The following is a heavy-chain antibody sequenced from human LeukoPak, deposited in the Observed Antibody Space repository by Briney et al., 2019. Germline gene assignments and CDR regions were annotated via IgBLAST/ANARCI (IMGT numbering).Heavy chain of an antibody. CDR1: GGSISSGDYY. D-gene: IGHD3-22*01. J-gene: IGHJ5*02. Sequence: SETLSLARTVSGGSISSGDYYWSWIRQPPGKGLEWIAYMYYSGSTYYNPSLKSRVTMSADTSKNQLSLKLSSVTAADTAVYYCARPYYYDSRIDPWGQGILVTVSS. CDR2: MYYSGST. CDR3: ARPYYYDSRIDP. V-gene: IGHV4-30-4*01.